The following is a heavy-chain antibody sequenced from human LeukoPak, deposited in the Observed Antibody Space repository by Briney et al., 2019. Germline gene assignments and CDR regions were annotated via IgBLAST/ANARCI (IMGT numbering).Heavy chain of an antibody. CDR2: ILASGSPT. CDR3: AKLWFGELFAY. J-gene: IGHJ4*02. D-gene: IGHD3-10*01. Sequence: GGSLRLSCAASGFTFSSYAMSWVRQAPGKGLQWVANILASGSPTYYADSVKGRFTISRDNSKNTLYLQMNSLRAEDTAVYYCAKLWFGELFAYWGQGTLVTVSS. V-gene: IGHV3-23*05. CDR1: GFTFSSYA.